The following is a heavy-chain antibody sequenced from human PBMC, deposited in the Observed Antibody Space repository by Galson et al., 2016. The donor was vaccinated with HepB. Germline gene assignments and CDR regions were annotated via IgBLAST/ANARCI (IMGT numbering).Heavy chain of an antibody. CDR2: ISDDGSNK. CDR3: ARDGPYTGNDSPWNYGLDV. D-gene: IGHD4-23*01. CDR1: GFTFSSYA. Sequence: SLRLSCAASGFTFSSYAMHWVRRAPGKGLEWVAVISDDGSNKYYADSVKGRFTISRDNFKNTLYVKLSSLRAEDTAVYYCARDGPYTGNDSPWNYGLDVWGRGTTVTVSS. V-gene: IGHV3-30*04. J-gene: IGHJ6*02.